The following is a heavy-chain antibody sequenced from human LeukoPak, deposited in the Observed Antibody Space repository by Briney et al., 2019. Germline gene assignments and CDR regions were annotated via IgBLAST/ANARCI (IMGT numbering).Heavy chain of an antibody. CDR1: GFTFSSYS. CDR2: ITWNGVGT. CDR3: ARSMTTVTTRFFDL. Sequence: GGSLRLSCAASGFTFSSYSMNWVRQAPGKGLEWVSYITWNGVGTAYADSMKGRFTVSRDNVKNSLFLQMDSLRAEDTALYYCARSMTTVTTRFFDLWGRGTLVTVSS. V-gene: IGHV3-20*04. J-gene: IGHJ2*01. D-gene: IGHD4-17*01.